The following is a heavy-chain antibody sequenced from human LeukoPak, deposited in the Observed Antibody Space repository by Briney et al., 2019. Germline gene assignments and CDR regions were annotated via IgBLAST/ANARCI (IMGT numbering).Heavy chain of an antibody. J-gene: IGHJ5*02. V-gene: IGHV1-2*02. CDR2: INPNSGGT. Sequence: ASVKVSCKASGYTFTGYYMHWVRQARGQGLEWMGWINPNSGGTNYAQKFQGRVTMTRDTSISTAYMELSRLRSDDTAVYYCARDPQQLVFRIDPWGQGTPVTVYS. D-gene: IGHD6-13*01. CDR1: GYTFTGYY. CDR3: ARDPQQLVFRIDP.